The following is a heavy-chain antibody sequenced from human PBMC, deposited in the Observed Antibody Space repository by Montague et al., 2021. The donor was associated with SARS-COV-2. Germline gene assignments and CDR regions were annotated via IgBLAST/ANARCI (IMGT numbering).Heavy chain of an antibody. J-gene: IGHJ4*02. CDR2: IYNSGTT. V-gene: IGHV4-59*01. Sequence: SETLSLTCTVSGDSTSSYYWNWIRQPPGKGLEWIGYIYNSGTTNYNPSLKTRVTLSLDTPRNHFSLKLRSVTAADTAVYYCARAQNTCFIANCVNYFEVWGLGALVTVSS. CDR3: ARAQNTCFIANCVNYFEV. CDR1: GDSTSSYY. D-gene: IGHD1-1*01.